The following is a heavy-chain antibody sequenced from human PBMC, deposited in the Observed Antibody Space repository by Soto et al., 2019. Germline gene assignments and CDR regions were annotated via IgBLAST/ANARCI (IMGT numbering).Heavy chain of an antibody. CDR1: GYTFTSYD. CDR3: ARGNIAVAGIETDY. CDR2: MNPNSGNT. J-gene: IGHJ4*02. D-gene: IGHD6-19*01. Sequence: ASVKVSCKASGYTFTSYDINWVRQATGQGPEWMGWMNPNSGNTGYAQKFQGRVTMTRNTSISTAYMELSSLRSEDTAVYYCARGNIAVAGIETDYWGQGTLVTVSS. V-gene: IGHV1-8*01.